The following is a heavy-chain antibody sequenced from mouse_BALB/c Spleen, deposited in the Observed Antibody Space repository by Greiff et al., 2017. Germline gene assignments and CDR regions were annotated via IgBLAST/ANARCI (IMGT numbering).Heavy chain of an antibody. D-gene: IGHD3-2*01. CDR3: ARSRQLGFDY. CDR1: GYSFTSYW. V-gene: IGHV1S126*01. CDR2: IDPSDSET. Sequence: VQLKESGPQLVRPGASVKISCKASGYSFTSYWMHWVKQRPGQGLEWIGMIDPSDSETRLNQKFKDKATLTVDKSSSTAYMQLSSPTSEDSAVYYCARSRQLGFDYWGQGTTLTVSS. J-gene: IGHJ2*01.